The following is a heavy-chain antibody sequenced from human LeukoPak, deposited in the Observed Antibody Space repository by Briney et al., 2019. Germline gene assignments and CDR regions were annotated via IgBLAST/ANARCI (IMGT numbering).Heavy chain of an antibody. J-gene: IGHJ3*02. D-gene: IGHD6-13*01. V-gene: IGHV4-61*02. CDR1: GGSISSGSYY. CDR2: IYTSGST. Sequence: PSETLSLTCTVSGGSISSGSYYWSWIRQPAGKGLEWIGRIYTSGSTNYNPSLKSRVTISVDTSKNQFSLKLSSVTAADTAVYYCARDISGRYSSRGGAFDIWGQGPMVTVSS. CDR3: ARDISGRYSSRGGAFDI.